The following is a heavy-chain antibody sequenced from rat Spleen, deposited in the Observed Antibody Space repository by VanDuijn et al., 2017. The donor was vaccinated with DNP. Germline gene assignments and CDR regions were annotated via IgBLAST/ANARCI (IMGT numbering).Heavy chain of an antibody. CDR2: ISYNGSRT. V-gene: IGHV5-7*01. J-gene: IGHJ4*01. CDR1: GFTFCNYD. Sequence: EVQLVESGGGLVQHGRSMKLSCAASGFTFCNYDMAWVRQAPKKGLAWDATISYNGSRTYYRNAVKGRFTISRDNEKSTLYLQMDSLRSEDTATYYCERHQTYNNPLDAWGQGTSVTVSS. D-gene: IGHD1-10*01. CDR3: ERHQTYNNPLDA.